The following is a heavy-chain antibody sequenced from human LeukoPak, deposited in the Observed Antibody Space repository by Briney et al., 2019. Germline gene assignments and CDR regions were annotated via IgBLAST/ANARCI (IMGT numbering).Heavy chain of an antibody. J-gene: IGHJ4*02. CDR3: ARAPDIVVVPAAPFDY. D-gene: IGHD2-2*01. CDR2: ISSSSSTI. CDR1: GFTFSSYS. Sequence: GGSLRLSCAASGFTFSSYSVNWVRQAPGKGLEWVSYISSSSSTIYYADSVKGRFTISRDNAKNSLYLQMNSLRAEDTAVYYCARAPDIVVVPAAPFDYWGQGTLVTVSS. V-gene: IGHV3-48*01.